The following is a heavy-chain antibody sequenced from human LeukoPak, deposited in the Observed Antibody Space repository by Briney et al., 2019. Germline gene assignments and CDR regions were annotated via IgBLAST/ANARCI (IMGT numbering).Heavy chain of an antibody. J-gene: IGHJ5*02. D-gene: IGHD2-21*01. V-gene: IGHV1-8*03. CDR2: MNPNSGNT. CDR3: ARVLAYCGGDCSHFDP. CDR1: GYTFTSYD. Sequence: ASVKVSCKASGYTFTSYDINWVRQATGQGLEWMGWMNPNSGNTGYAQKFQGRVTITRNTSMSTAYMELSSLRSEDTAVYYCARVLAYCGGDCSHFDPWGQGTLVTVSS.